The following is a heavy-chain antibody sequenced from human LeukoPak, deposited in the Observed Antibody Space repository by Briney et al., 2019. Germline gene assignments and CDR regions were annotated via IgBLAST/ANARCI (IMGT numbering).Heavy chain of an antibody. CDR1: GGTFSSYA. V-gene: IGHV1-69*05. CDR3: AGGEAGAVVVPAAISV. D-gene: IGHD2-2*01. J-gene: IGHJ3*01. Sequence: GASVKVSCKASGGTFSSYAISWVRQAPGQGLEWMGGIIPIFGTANYAQKFQGRVTITTDESTSTAYMELSSLRSEDTAVYYCAGGEAGAVVVPAAISVWGQGTMVTVSS. CDR2: IIPIFGTA.